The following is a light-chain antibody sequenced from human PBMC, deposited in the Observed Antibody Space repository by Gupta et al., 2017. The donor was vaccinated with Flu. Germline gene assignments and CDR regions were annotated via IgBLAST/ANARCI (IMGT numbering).Light chain of an antibody. V-gene: IGLV2-23*01. Sequence: QPALTQPASGAGSPGRSITLSCTGTSSDVGSYNLVSWYQQHPGKAPKLMIYEGSKRPSGVSNRFSGSKSGNTASLTISGLQAEDEADYYCCSYAGSSTFVFGTGTKVTVL. CDR2: EGS. CDR3: CSYAGSSTFV. CDR1: SSDVGSYNL. J-gene: IGLJ1*01.